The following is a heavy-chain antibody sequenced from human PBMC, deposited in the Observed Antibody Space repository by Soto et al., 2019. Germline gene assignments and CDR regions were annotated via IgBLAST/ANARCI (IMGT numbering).Heavy chain of an antibody. CDR3: ARRTDFRGWFDP. V-gene: IGHV4-59*01. CDR1: GGSISSYY. D-gene: IGHD3-10*01. CDR2: IYYSGST. Sequence: SETLSLTCTVSGGSISSYYWSWIRQPPGKGLEWIGYIYYSGSTNYNPSLKSRVTISVDTSKNQFSLKLSSVTAADTAVYYCARRTDFRGWFDPWGQGTLVTVSS. J-gene: IGHJ5*02.